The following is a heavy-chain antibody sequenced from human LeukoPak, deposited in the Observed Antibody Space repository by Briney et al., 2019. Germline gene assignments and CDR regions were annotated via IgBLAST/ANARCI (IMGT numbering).Heavy chain of an antibody. CDR3: AKTRSLGYCSGGSCYAGSNLDY. CDR1: GFTFSGSA. J-gene: IGHJ4*02. D-gene: IGHD2-15*01. CDR2: IRSRANSYVT. Sequence: GGSLRLSCAASGFTFSGSAVHWVRQASGKGLEWVGRIRSRANSYVTAYAASVTGRFTISRDNSKNTLYLQMNSLRAEDTAVYYCAKTRSLGYCSGGSCYAGSNLDYWGQGTLVTVSS. V-gene: IGHV3-73*01.